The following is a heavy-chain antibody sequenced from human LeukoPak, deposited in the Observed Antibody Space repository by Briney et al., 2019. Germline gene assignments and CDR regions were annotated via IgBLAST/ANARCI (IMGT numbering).Heavy chain of an antibody. J-gene: IGHJ4*02. V-gene: IGHV3-7*04. D-gene: IGHD2-8*02. Sequence: GRSLRLSCAPSALTSTNYWMSWVRQAPRTGLEWVANIKQDGSERYYVDSVKGRFTTSTDNGNNSLFLQIDTLRVEHTAVYFCARGHLDMPSGAGGLSPDGGQGIPVTVYS. CDR2: IKQDGSER. CDR1: ALTSTNYW. CDR3: ARGHLDMPSGAGGLSPD.